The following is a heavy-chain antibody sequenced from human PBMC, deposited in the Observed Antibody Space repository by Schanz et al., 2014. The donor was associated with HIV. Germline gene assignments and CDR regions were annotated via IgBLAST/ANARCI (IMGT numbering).Heavy chain of an antibody. J-gene: IGHJ6*02. CDR3: ASHGEGITMIVVVNGGYYGMDV. CDR1: GYTFTGYY. D-gene: IGHD3-22*01. V-gene: IGHV1-2*02. Sequence: QVKLVQSGAEVKKPGASVKVSCKASGYTFTGYYMHWVRQAPGQGLEWMGWINPNSGGTKSAQKFLGRVTMTRDSSISTAYMELTRLTSDDTAVYYCASHGEGITMIVVVNGGYYGMDVWGQGTTVTVSS. CDR2: INPNSGGT.